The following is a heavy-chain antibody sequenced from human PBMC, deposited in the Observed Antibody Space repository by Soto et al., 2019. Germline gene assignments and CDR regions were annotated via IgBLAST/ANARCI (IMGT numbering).Heavy chain of an antibody. J-gene: IGHJ5*02. Sequence: GASVKVSCKASGGTFSSYAISWVRQAPGQGLEWMGGIIPIFGTANYAQKFQGRVTITADESTSTAYMELSSLRSEDTAVYYCARDRPSGNWFDPWGQGTLVTVSS. CDR2: IIPIFGTA. CDR1: GGTFSSYA. V-gene: IGHV1-69*13. CDR3: ARDRPSGNWFDP.